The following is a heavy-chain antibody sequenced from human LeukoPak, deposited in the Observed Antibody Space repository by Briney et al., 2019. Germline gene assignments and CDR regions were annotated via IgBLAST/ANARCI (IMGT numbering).Heavy chain of an antibody. CDR1: GFTFSSYG. D-gene: IGHD2-2*01. CDR2: IRYDGSNK. V-gene: IGHV3-30*02. Sequence: GGSLRLSCAASGFTFSSYGMHWVRQAPSKGLEWVAFIRYDGSNKYYADSVKGRFTISRDNSKNTLYLQMNSLRAEDTAVYYCAKDLYCSSTSCPPDAFDIWGQGTMVTVSS. J-gene: IGHJ3*02. CDR3: AKDLYCSSTSCPPDAFDI.